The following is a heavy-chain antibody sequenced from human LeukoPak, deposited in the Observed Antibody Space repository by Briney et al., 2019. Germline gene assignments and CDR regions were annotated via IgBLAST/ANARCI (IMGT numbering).Heavy chain of an antibody. Sequence: GASVKVSCKASGYTFTSYGISWVRQAPGQGLEWMGWISAYNGNTNYAQKLQGRVTMTTDTSTSTAYMELRSLRSDDTAVYYCARARAITYYDFWSGYPVFDYWGQGTLVTASS. CDR3: ARARAITYYDFWSGYPVFDY. CDR2: ISAYNGNT. D-gene: IGHD3-3*01. V-gene: IGHV1-18*01. CDR1: GYTFTSYG. J-gene: IGHJ4*02.